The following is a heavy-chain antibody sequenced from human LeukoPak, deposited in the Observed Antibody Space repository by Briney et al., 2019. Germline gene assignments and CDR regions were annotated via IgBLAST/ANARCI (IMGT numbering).Heavy chain of an antibody. CDR3: ARRGGYCSGGSCYHLGY. D-gene: IGHD2-15*01. CDR2: INPNSGGT. V-gene: IGHV1-2*02. Sequence: ASVKVSCKASGYTFTGYYMHWVRQAPGQGLEWMGWINPNSGGTNYAQKFQGRVTMTRDTSISTAYMELSSLRSEDTAVYYCARRGGYCSGGSCYHLGYWGQGTLVTVSS. CDR1: GYTFTGYY. J-gene: IGHJ4*02.